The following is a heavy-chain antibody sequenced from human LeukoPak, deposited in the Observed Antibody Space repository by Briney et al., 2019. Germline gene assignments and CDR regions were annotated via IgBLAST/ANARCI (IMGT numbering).Heavy chain of an antibody. D-gene: IGHD3-9*01. V-gene: IGHV3-21*04. J-gene: IGHJ6*02. CDR1: GFTFSSYS. CDR2: ISSSSSYI. Sequence: PGGSLRLSCAASGFTFSSYSMNWVRQAPGKGLEWVSSISSSSSYIYYADSVKGRFTISRDNSKNTLYLQMNSLRAEDTAVYYCAKDSRYDILTGYYIHYYYYYGMDVWGQGTTVTVSS. CDR3: AKDSRYDILTGYYIHYYYYYGMDV.